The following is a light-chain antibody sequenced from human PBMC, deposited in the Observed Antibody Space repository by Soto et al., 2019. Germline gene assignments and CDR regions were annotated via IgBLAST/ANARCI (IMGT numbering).Light chain of an antibody. Sequence: EMVMTQSPATLSVSPVERATLSCRASQNLSRNLAWYQQQPGQAPRLLIYGASTRATGIPARFSGSGSGTDFPLTISSLQSEDCAVYYCQQYDDWPHTFGQGTKLEIK. V-gene: IGKV3-15*01. CDR1: QNLSRN. J-gene: IGKJ2*01. CDR2: GAS. CDR3: QQYDDWPHT.